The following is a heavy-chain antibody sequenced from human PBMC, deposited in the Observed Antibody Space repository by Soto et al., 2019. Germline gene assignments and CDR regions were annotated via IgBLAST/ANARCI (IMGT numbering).Heavy chain of an antibody. D-gene: IGHD2-21*02. CDR1: GFTFSSYA. CDR2: ISYDGSNK. V-gene: IGHV3-30-3*01. CDR3: ARGYCGGDCYWVGYYYGMDV. Sequence: QVQLVESGGGVAQPGRSLRLSCAASGFTFSSYAMHWVRQAPGKGLEWVAVISYDGSNKYYADSVKGRFTISRDNSKNTLYLQMNSLRAEDTAVYYCARGYCGGDCYWVGYYYGMDVWGQGTTVTVSS. J-gene: IGHJ6*02.